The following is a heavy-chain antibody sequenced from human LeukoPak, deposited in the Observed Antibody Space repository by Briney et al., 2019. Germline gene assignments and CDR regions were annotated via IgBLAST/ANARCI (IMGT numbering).Heavy chain of an antibody. CDR2: IKPKSGGT. CDR1: GYTFTAYY. J-gene: IGHJ6*03. CDR3: ARDLVDPIYFHFYMDV. D-gene: IGHD3-9*01. Sequence: ASVKVSCKASGYTFTAYYMHWVRQAPGQGLEWIGWIKPKSGGTSYAQNFQGRVTMTWDTSISTAYMELSTLRSDDTAVYYCARDLVDPIYFHFYMDVWGKRTTVTVSS. V-gene: IGHV1-2*02.